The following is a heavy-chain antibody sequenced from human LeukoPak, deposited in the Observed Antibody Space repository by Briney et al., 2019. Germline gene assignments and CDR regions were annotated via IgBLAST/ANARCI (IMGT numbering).Heavy chain of an antibody. CDR3: ARVASSGWYVDY. J-gene: IGHJ4*02. CDR2: ISYDGSNK. Sequence: GGSLRLSCAASGFTFSSYAMHWVRRAPGKGLEWVAVISYDGSNKYYADSVKGRFTISRDNSKNTLYLQMNSLRAEDTAVYYCARVASSGWYVDYWGQGTLVTVSS. CDR1: GFTFSSYA. D-gene: IGHD6-19*01. V-gene: IGHV3-30*04.